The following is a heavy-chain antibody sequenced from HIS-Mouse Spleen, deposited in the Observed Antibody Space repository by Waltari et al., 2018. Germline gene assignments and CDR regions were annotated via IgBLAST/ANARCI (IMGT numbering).Heavy chain of an antibody. J-gene: IGHJ4*02. Sequence: EVQLVESGGGLVKPGGSLRLSCAASGFTFRSYSMNWSRQAPGKGLEWVSSISSSSSYIYYADSVKGRFTISRDNAKNSLYLQMNSLRAEDTAVYYCARSPGIAAAGTDYWGQGTLVTVSS. CDR2: ISSSSSYI. CDR1: GFTFRSYS. D-gene: IGHD6-13*01. CDR3: ARSPGIAAAGTDY. V-gene: IGHV3-21*01.